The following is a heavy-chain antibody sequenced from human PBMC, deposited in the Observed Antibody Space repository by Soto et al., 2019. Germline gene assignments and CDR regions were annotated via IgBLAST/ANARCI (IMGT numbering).Heavy chain of an antibody. V-gene: IGHV3-9*01. D-gene: IGHD3-16*02. CDR2: INWNSGSI. Sequence: EVQLVESGGGLVQPGRSLRLSCAASGFTFDDYAMHWVRQVPGKGLEWVSGINWNSGSIGYADSVKGRFTVSRDNAKNSLNLQMNSLRAEATALYYCTKDKRGMITFGGIIVSWGQGTLVTFSS. CDR3: TKDKRGMITFGGIIVS. J-gene: IGHJ4*02. CDR1: GFTFDDYA.